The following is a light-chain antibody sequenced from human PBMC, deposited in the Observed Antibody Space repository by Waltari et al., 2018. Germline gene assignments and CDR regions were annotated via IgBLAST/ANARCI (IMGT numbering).Light chain of an antibody. V-gene: IGKV3-20*01. J-gene: IGKJ1*01. Sequence: CRASQSIIKYLAWDQKKPGQAPRLLIYHTSIRAAGIPDRFSGSGSGTDFSLFISRLEPEDFAVYYCQHYVSLPATFGQGTKVEIK. CDR2: HTS. CDR1: QSIIKY. CDR3: QHYVSLPAT.